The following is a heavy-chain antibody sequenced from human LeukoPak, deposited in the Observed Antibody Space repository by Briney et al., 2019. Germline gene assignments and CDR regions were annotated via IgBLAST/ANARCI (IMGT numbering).Heavy chain of an antibody. D-gene: IGHD3-22*01. V-gene: IGHV3-30*02. Sequence: GGSLRLSCAASGFTFSNYGMHWVRQAPGKGLEWVAFIRYDGSNKYYAHSVKGRFTISRDNSKNTLYLQMNSLRAEDTAVYYCAKDPGTLYARSGYYMDVWGKGTTVTVSS. CDR2: IRYDGSNK. J-gene: IGHJ6*03. CDR3: AKDPGTLYARSGYYMDV. CDR1: GFTFSNYG.